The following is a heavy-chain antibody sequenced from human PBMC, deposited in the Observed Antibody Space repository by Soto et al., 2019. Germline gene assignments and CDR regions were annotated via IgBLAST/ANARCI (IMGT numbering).Heavy chain of an antibody. Sequence: GASVKVSCKASGGTFSSYTISWVRQAPGQGLEWMGRIIPILGIANYAQKFQGRVTITADKSTSTAYMELSSLRSEDTAVYYCAIVTLKTGPDQTDYYYYMDVWGKGTTVTVSS. J-gene: IGHJ6*03. CDR1: GGTFSSYT. V-gene: IGHV1-69*02. CDR2: IIPILGIA. CDR3: AIVTLKTGPDQTDYYYYMDV. D-gene: IGHD1-1*01.